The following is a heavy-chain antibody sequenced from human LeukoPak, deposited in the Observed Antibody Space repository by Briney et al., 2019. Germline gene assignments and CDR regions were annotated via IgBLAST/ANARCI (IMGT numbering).Heavy chain of an antibody. J-gene: IGHJ4*02. Sequence: PGGSLRLSCAASGFTFSSYWMSWVRQAPGKGLEWVANIKQDGSEKYYVDSVKGRFTISRDNAKNLLYLQMNSLRAEDTAVYYCARDKTGYSYGYFDYWGQGTLVTVSS. CDR2: IKQDGSEK. V-gene: IGHV3-7*01. CDR3: ARDKTGYSYGYFDY. CDR1: GFTFSSYW. D-gene: IGHD5-18*01.